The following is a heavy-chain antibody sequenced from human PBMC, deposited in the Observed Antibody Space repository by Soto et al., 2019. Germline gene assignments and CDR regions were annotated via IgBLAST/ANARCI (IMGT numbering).Heavy chain of an antibody. Sequence: EVQLVESGGGLVQSGGSLRLSCVGSGFIFSSSVMQWVRQAPGQGLEWVSKIGSDSRSSGIHYADSVKGRFTVSRDNARNSLYLQMNSLRDEDTAVYYCARDYLRDPDDWGQGTLVTVSS. J-gene: IGHJ4*02. CDR3: ARDYLRDPDD. CDR1: GFIFSSSV. CDR2: IGSDSRSSGI. D-gene: IGHD4-17*01. V-gene: IGHV3-48*02.